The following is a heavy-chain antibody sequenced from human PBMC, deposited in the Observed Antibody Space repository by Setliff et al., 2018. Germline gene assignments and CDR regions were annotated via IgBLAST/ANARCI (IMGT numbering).Heavy chain of an antibody. Sequence: ASVKVSCKASGYTFTGYYMHWVRQAPGQGLEWMGWINPNSGGTNYAQKFQGWVTMTRDTSISTAYMELSRPRSDDTAVYYCARDLLYSGSYFGYYYGVDVWGQGTTVTVSS. CDR1: GYTFTGYY. J-gene: IGHJ6*02. CDR2: INPNSGGT. V-gene: IGHV1-2*04. CDR3: ARDLLYSGSYFGYYYGVDV. D-gene: IGHD1-26*01.